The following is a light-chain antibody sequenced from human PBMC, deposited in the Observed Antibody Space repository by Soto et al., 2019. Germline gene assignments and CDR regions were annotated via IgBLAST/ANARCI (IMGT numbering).Light chain of an antibody. Sequence: DIQISQSPSTLTASVGGTVTITCRASQSICSCLAWYQHKPAIAPNLLIYKASTLQSGVPSRFSGSGYGTVFTLTISRLQPDDSATYFCQLCDVYSTFGQGTKVDIK. CDR2: KAS. CDR3: QLCDVYST. J-gene: IGKJ1*01. V-gene: IGKV1-5*03. CDR1: QSICSC.